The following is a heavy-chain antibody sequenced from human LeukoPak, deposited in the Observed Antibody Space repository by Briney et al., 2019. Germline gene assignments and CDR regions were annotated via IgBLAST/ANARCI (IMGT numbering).Heavy chain of an antibody. CDR1: GGSISSSSYY. Sequence: PSETLSLTCTVSGGSISSSSYYWGWIRQPPGKGLEWVSAISGSGGSTYYADSVKGRFTISRDNSKNTLYLQMNSLRAEDTAVYYCAKDLRKPGWLLFYWGQGTLVTVSS. CDR2: ISGSGGST. V-gene: IGHV3-23*01. D-gene: IGHD3-9*01. J-gene: IGHJ4*02. CDR3: AKDLRKPGWLLFY.